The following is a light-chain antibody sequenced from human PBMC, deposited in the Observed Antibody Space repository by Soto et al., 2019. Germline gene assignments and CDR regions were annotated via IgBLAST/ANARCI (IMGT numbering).Light chain of an antibody. Sequence: QSVLTQPPSVSAAPGQKVTISCSGSSPNVGNNYVSWYQQLPGTAPKLLIYDNNKRPSGIPDRFSGSKSGTSATLGITGLQTGDEADYYCGTWDSSLSAGQVFGGGTKVTVL. CDR1: SPNVGNNY. CDR2: DNN. CDR3: GTWDSSLSAGQV. J-gene: IGLJ3*02. V-gene: IGLV1-51*01.